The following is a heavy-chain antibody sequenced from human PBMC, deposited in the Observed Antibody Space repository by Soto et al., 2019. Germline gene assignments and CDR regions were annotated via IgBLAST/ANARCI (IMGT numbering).Heavy chain of an antibody. CDR2: IGTAGDT. D-gene: IGHD6-19*01. CDR3: ARDPGVIAVDRGIFAGMDV. J-gene: IGHJ6*02. CDR1: GFTFSSYD. Sequence: GGSLRLSCAASGFTFSSYDMHWVRQATGKGLEWVSAIGTAGDTYYPGSVKGRFTISRENAKNSLYLQMNSLRAEDTAVYYCARDPGVIAVDRGIFAGMDVWGQGTTVTVSS. V-gene: IGHV3-13*01.